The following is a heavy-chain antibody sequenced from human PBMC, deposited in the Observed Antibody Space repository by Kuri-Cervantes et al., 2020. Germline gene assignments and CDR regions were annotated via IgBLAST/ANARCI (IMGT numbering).Heavy chain of an antibody. CDR2: IYYSGST. D-gene: IGHD2-2*01. J-gene: IGHJ5*02. CDR3: ARDPVTYCSSTSCYGGWFDP. CDR1: GGSISSYY. Sequence: SETLSLTCTVSGGSISSYYWSWIRQPPGKGLEWIGYIYYSGSTNYNPSLKSRVTISVGTSKNQFSLKLSSVTAADTAVYYCARDPVTYCSSTSCYGGWFDPWGQGTLVTVSS. V-gene: IGHV4-59*01.